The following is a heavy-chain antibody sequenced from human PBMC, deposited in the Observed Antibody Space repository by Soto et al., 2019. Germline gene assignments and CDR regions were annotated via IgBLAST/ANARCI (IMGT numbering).Heavy chain of an antibody. Sequence: QVELQESGPGLVKPSETLSLTCTVSGGSISSYYWSWIRQPPGKGLEWIGYIYYSGSTNYNPSLKSRVTISVDTSKNQFSLKLSSVTAADTAVYYCARSGYYYYAMDVWGQGTTVTVSS. J-gene: IGHJ6*02. CDR3: ARSGYYYYAMDV. CDR2: IYYSGST. V-gene: IGHV4-59*08. CDR1: GGSISSYY.